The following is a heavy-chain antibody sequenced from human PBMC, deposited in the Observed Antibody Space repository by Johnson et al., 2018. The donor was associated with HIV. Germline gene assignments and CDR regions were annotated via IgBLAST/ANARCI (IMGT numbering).Heavy chain of an antibody. J-gene: IGHJ3*02. D-gene: IGHD6-19*01. CDR1: GFTFDDYA. Sequence: VQLVESGGGLVQPGGSLRLSCAPSGFTFDDYAMHWVRQPPGKGLEWVSGISWNSDNIAYADSVKGRFTIARDNAKHSLHLQMNSLRTEATAIYYCAKDRVRYSSDVDALDMWGQGTMVTVSS. V-gene: IGHV3-9*01. CDR2: ISWNSDNI. CDR3: AKDRVRYSSDVDALDM.